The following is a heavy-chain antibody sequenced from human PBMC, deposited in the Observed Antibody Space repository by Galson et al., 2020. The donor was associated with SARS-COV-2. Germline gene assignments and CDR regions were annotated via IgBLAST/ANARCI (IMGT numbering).Heavy chain of an antibody. D-gene: IGHD3-10*01. CDR2: ISYDGSNK. V-gene: IGHV3-30*04. J-gene: IGHJ4*02. Sequence: GESLKISCAASGFTFSSYAMHWVRQAPGKGLEWVAVISYDGSNKYYADSVKGRFTISRDNSKNTLYLQMNSLRAEDTAVYYCARDPPSNTYAWCGELLGYFDYWGQGTLVTVSS. CDR3: ARDPPSNTYAWCGELLGYFDY. CDR1: GFTFSSYA.